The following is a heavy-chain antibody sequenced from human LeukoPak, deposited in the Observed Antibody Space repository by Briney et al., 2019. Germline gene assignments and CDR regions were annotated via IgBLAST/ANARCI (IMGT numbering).Heavy chain of an antibody. CDR2: ISGSGGTT. J-gene: IGHJ4*02. CDR1: GFTFSSYA. D-gene: IGHD1-26*01. CDR3: ARDESIAGPTTADY. Sequence: GGSLRLSCAASGFTFSSYAMSWVRQAPGKGLEWVSAISGSGGTTYYADSVKGRFTISRDNAKNTLFLQMNSLRAEDTAVYYCARDESIAGPTTADYWGQGTLVSVSS. V-gene: IGHV3-23*01.